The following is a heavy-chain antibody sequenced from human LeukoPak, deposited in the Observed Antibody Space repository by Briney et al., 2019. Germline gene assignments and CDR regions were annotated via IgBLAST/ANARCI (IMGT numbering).Heavy chain of an antibody. J-gene: IGHJ4*02. CDR2: ISWNSGSI. Sequence: GGSVRLSCAASGFTFDDYAMHWVRQAPGKGLEWVSGISWNSGSIGYADSVKGRFTISRDNSKNTLYLQMNSLRAEDTAVYYCARGYYYGSGSYLGYWGQGTLVTVSS. V-gene: IGHV3-9*01. D-gene: IGHD3-10*01. CDR3: ARGYYYGSGSYLGY. CDR1: GFTFDDYA.